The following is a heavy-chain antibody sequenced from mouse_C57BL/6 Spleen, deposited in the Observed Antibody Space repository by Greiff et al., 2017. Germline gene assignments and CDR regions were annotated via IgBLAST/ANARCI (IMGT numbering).Heavy chain of an antibody. V-gene: IGHV6-6*01. CDR2: IRNKANNHAT. J-gene: IGHJ3*01. CDR3: TNDDDGACFAY. CDR1: GFTFSDDW. Sequence: LQQSGGGLVQPGGSMKLSCAASGFTFSDDWMDWVRQSPEKGLEWVAEIRNKANNHATYYAVSVKGRFTISRNDSKSSVYLQIYSLRAEDTGVYYCTNDDDGACFAYWGQGTLVTVSA. D-gene: IGHD2-4*01.